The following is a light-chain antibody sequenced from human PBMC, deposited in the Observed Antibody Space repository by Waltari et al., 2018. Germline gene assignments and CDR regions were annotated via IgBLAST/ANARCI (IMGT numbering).Light chain of an antibody. CDR2: DNN. Sequence: QPVLTQPPSVPAAAGQKGPIPRAARRSNVGSHFVQCHQQFPGTAPKLLLRDNNKRPSGIPDRFSGSKSATSATLDITGLQTGDEADYYCGTWDSSLGGSWVFGGGTKLTVL. CDR3: GTWDSSLGGSWV. V-gene: IGLV1-51*01. J-gene: IGLJ3*02. CDR1: RSNVGSHF.